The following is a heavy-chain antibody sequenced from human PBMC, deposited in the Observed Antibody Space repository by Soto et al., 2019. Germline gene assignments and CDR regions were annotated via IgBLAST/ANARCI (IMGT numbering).Heavy chain of an antibody. CDR1: GFTFSSYA. D-gene: IGHD3-3*01. J-gene: IGHJ4*02. V-gene: IGHV3-30-3*01. CDR3: ARGDYDFWSGYQKSLDY. CDR2: ISYDGSNK. Sequence: QVQLVESGGGVVQPGRSLRLSCAASGFTFSSYAMHWVRQAPGKGLEWVAVISYDGSNKYYADSVKGRFTISRDNSKTTLYLQMNSLRAEDTAVYYCARGDYDFWSGYQKSLDYWGQGTLVTVSS.